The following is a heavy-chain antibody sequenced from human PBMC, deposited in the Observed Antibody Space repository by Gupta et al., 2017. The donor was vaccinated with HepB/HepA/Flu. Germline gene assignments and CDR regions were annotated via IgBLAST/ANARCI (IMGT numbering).Heavy chain of an antibody. D-gene: IGHD3-10*01. Sequence: QVQLVQSGAEVKEPGASVKVSCKASGYTFTDYYLHWVRQAPGQGLEWMGWVLPNSGDTADAPKFRGRVTMTRDTSISTAYMELSSLRSDDTAVYYWARGGHTSGIYPPPPCLHWGQGSRVTVSS. J-gene: IGHJ1*01. V-gene: IGHV1-2*02. CDR2: VLPNSGDT. CDR1: GYTFTDYY. CDR3: ARGGHTSGIYPPPPCLH.